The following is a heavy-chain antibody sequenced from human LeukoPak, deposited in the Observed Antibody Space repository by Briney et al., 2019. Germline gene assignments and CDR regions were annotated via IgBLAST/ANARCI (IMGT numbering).Heavy chain of an antibody. D-gene: IGHD5-12*01. V-gene: IGHV4-34*01. CDR3: ARRKGWLGYFDY. CDR1: GGSFSGYY. Sequence: SETLSLTCAVYGGSFSGYYWSWIRQPPGKGLEGIGEINHSGSTNYNPSLKSRVTISVDTSKNQFSLKLSSVTAADTAVYYCARRKGWLGYFDYWGQGTLVTVSS. J-gene: IGHJ4*02. CDR2: INHSGST.